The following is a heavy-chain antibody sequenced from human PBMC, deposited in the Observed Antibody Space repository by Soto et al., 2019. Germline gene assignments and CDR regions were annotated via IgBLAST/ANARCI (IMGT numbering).Heavy chain of an antibody. J-gene: IGHJ4*02. CDR3: ARGGHVVVVTAALDY. CDR2: VNPSGGHT. Sequence: QVQLVQSGAEVKKPGASVKVSCKASGDTFTDYYIHWVRQAPGQGLEWMGTVNPSGGHTTYAQHFLGRMTMPRDTSTSTLYMELPSLTSEDTAIYYCARGGHVVVVTAALDYWGQGTLVTVSS. CDR1: GDTFTDYY. V-gene: IGHV1-46*01. D-gene: IGHD2-21*02.